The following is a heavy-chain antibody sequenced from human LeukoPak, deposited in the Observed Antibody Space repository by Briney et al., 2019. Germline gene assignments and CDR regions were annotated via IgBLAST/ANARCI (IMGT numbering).Heavy chain of an antibody. Sequence: ASVKVSCKASGYTFTSYGISWVRQAPGQGLEWMGWISAYNGNTNYAQKLQGRVTMTTDTSTSTAYMELRSLRSDDTAVYYCARDLNTWYYYGSGSYPPFDYWGQGTLVTVSS. D-gene: IGHD3-10*01. CDR3: ARDLNTWYYYGSGSYPPFDY. V-gene: IGHV1-18*01. J-gene: IGHJ4*02. CDR1: GYTFTSYG. CDR2: ISAYNGNT.